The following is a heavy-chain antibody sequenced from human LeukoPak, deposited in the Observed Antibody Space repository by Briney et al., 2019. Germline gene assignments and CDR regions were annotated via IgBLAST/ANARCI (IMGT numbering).Heavy chain of an antibody. V-gene: IGHV4-61*02. CDR1: GDSISSGTYY. J-gene: IGHJ4*02. CDR3: ARDFNGSYYTYSLHY. Sequence: PSETLSLTCTVFGDSISSGTYYWSWIRQPAGRGLEWTGRIYTSGNTNYNPSLKSRVTMSVDTSKNQFSLKLSSVTAADTAVYYCARDFNGSYYTYSLHYWGRGTLVTVSS. CDR2: IYTSGNT. D-gene: IGHD1-26*01.